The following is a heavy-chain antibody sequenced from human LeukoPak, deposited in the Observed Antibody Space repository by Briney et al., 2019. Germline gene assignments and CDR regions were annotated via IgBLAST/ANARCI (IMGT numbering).Heavy chain of an antibody. CDR3: VSFYETY. Sequence: GGSLRLSCAASGFTFSSSAMSWVRRPPGKGLVWVSRMNSDGRSTYYADSVKGRFTISKDNAKNTVYLQMNNLRAEDAAVYYCVSFYETYWGRGTLVTVSS. CDR2: MNSDGRST. J-gene: IGHJ4*02. V-gene: IGHV3-74*01. D-gene: IGHD2-2*01. CDR1: GFTFSSSA.